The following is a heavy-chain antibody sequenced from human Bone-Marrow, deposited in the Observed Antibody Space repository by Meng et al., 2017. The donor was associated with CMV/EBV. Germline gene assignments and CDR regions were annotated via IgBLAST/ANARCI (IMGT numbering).Heavy chain of an antibody. CDR3: AIQDRSNFGIDD. CDR1: GGSISSNYY. Sequence: SETLSLTCTVSGGSISSNYYWGWIRQPPGKGLEWIGSIYYSGSTYYNPSLKSRVTISGDTSKNQFSLKLSSVTAADTAVYYCAIQDRSNFGIDDWGQGTPVTVSS. D-gene: IGHD3/OR15-3a*01. J-gene: IGHJ6*02. CDR2: IYYSGST. V-gene: IGHV4-39*01.